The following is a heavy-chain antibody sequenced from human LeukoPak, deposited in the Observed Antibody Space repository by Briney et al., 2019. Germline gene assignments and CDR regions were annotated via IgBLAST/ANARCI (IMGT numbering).Heavy chain of an antibody. CDR2: ISCYNGDT. D-gene: IGHD6-19*01. Sequence: ASVRVSCKASGYTFTHHGIAWIRQTPGQGLEWLGWISCYNGDTIYAQKFQGRVTLTTEKSTSTDYMELRSLTSDDTAVYYCARDPSNTSGWYQYFDAWGRGTLVSVSS. CDR1: GYTFTHHG. CDR3: ARDPSNTSGWYQYFDA. V-gene: IGHV1-18*01. J-gene: IGHJ2*01.